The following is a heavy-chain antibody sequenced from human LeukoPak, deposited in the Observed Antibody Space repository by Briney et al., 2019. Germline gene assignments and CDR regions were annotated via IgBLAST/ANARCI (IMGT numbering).Heavy chain of an antibody. Sequence: SETLSLTCAVSGGSISSNDYYWGWVRQPPGTGLEWIGSIYHSGSTYYSPSLKSRVTISVDTSKNQFSLKLTSVTAADTAVYYCASAWDWFDPWGQGTLVTVSS. J-gene: IGHJ5*02. CDR1: GGSISSNDYY. D-gene: IGHD3-16*01. CDR3: ASAWDWFDP. V-gene: IGHV4-39*07. CDR2: IYHSGST.